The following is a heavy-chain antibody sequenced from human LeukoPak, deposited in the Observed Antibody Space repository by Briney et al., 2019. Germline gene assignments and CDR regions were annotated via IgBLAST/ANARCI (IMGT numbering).Heavy chain of an antibody. CDR1: GGALSNYA. V-gene: IGHV1-69*13. J-gene: IGHJ3*02. Sequence: GASVKVSCKASGGALSNYAITWVRQAPGQGLEWMGGIIPIFGTTNYAQKFQGRVTITADESTSTAYMELSSLRSEDTAVYYCAKYYDSRSYYWAFDIWGQGTMVTVSS. CDR2: IIPIFGTT. D-gene: IGHD3-22*01. CDR3: AKYYDSRSYYWAFDI.